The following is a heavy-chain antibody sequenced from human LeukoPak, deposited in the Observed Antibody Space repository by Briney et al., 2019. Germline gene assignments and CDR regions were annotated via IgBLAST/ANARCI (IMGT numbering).Heavy chain of an antibody. CDR2: IYHSGST. D-gene: IGHD1-26*01. J-gene: IGHJ4*02. V-gene: IGHV4-38-2*02. CDR1: GYSISSGYY. CDR3: ARGLYSGSYGRGYYFDY. Sequence: SETLSLTCTVSGYSISSGYYWGWIRQPPGKGLEWIGEIYHSGSTNYNPSLKSRVTMSVDTSKNQFSLKLSSVTAADTAVYYCARGLYSGSYGRGYYFDYWGQGTLVTVSS.